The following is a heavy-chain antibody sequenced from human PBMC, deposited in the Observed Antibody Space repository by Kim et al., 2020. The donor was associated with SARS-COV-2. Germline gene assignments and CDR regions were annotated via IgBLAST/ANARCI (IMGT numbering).Heavy chain of an antibody. V-gene: IGHV1-18*01. CDR1: GYTFTSYG. J-gene: IGHJ6*02. CDR2: ISAYNGNT. Sequence: ASVKVSCKASGYTFTSYGISWVRQAPGQGLEWMGWISAYNGNTNYAQKLQGRVTMTTDTSTSTAYMELRSLRSDDTAVYYCASDGNDYYYYYGMDVWGQGTTVTVSS. D-gene: IGHD2-15*01. CDR3: ASDGNDYYYYYGMDV.